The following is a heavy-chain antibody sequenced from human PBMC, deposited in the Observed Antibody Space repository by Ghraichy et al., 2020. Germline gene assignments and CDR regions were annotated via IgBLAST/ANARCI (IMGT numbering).Heavy chain of an antibody. J-gene: IGHJ4*02. CDR1: GGSITINNYY. CDR2: IYYRGTT. CDR3: ARRARTHFDY. V-gene: IGHV4-39*02. Sequence: SETLSLTCTVSGGSITINNYYWDWIRQPPGKGLEWIGSIYYRGTTYYSPSLKSRVTISVDTSKNHFSLKLSSVNAADTAVYYCARRARTHFDYWGQGTLVNVSS.